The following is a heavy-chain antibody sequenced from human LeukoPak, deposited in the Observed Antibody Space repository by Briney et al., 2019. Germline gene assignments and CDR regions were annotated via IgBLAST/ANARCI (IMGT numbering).Heavy chain of an antibody. CDR2: IYYSGST. D-gene: IGHD5-18*01. V-gene: IGHV4-59*12. CDR1: GGSISSYY. CDR3: ATRIQLWPNRYNWFDP. J-gene: IGHJ5*02. Sequence: SETLSLTCTVSGGSISSYYWSWIRQPPGKGLEWIGYIYYSGSTNYNPSLKSRVTISVDTSKNQFSLKLSSVTAADTAVYYCATRIQLWPNRYNWFDPWGQGTLVTVSS.